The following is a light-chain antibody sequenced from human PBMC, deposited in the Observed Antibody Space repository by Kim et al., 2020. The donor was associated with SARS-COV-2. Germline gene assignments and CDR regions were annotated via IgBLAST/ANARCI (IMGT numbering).Light chain of an antibody. CDR2: NAS. J-gene: IGKJ2*01. CDR3: QQYHNLYT. V-gene: IGKV1-33*01. Sequence: LSASVGDRVTITCQARQDISNYLKWYQHKPGKAPNLLIYNASNLETGVPSRCSGSGSGTHFTFTISSLQPEDIATYYCQQYHNLYTFGQGTKLEIK. CDR1: QDISNY.